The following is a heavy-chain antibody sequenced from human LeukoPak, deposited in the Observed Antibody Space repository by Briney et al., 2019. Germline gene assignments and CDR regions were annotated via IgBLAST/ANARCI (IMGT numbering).Heavy chain of an antibody. Sequence: GGSLRLSCAAPGFTFSSYAMHWVRHAPGKGLEWVSLISGDGGSTYYADSVKGRFTISRDNSKNSLYLQMNSLRTEDTALYYCAKGPYDYVWGSSYFDYWGQGTLVTVSS. CDR2: ISGDGGST. CDR1: GFTFSSYA. V-gene: IGHV3-43*02. J-gene: IGHJ4*02. CDR3: AKGPYDYVWGSSYFDY. D-gene: IGHD3-16*01.